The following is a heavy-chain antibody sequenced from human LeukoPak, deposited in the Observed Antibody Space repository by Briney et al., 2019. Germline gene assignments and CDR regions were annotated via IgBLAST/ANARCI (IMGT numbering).Heavy chain of an antibody. CDR1: GFTFSNYW. J-gene: IGHJ4*02. CDR3: TRDPILGAPDYFDY. Sequence: GGSLRLSCAASGFTFSNYWMHWVRQAPGKGLEWVAVTSPDEGLKFYGDSVKGRFTISRDNSKNTMYLQMNNLREEDTAVYYCTRDPILGAPDYFDYWGQGTLVTVSS. D-gene: IGHD1-26*01. CDR2: TSPDEGLK. V-gene: IGHV3-30*03.